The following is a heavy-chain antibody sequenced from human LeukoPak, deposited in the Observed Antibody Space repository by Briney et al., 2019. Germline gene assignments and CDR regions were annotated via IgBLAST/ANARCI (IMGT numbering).Heavy chain of an antibody. V-gene: IGHV5-51*01. Sequence: KTGGCLRLSCKGSGYSFTSYWIGWVRQMPGKGLEWMGIIYPGDSDTRYSPSFQGQVTISADKSISTAYLQWSSLKASDTAMYYCARGTGDPDYFDYWGQGTLVTVSS. J-gene: IGHJ4*02. CDR2: IYPGDSDT. CDR1: GYSFTSYW. CDR3: ARGTGDPDYFDY. D-gene: IGHD7-27*01.